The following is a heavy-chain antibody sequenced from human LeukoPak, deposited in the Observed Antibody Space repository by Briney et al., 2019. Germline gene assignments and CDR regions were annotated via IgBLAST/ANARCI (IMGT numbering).Heavy chain of an antibody. Sequence: GGSLRLSCAASGFTFSTYGMHWVRHAPGKGLEWVAVVWYDESLKYYADSVKGRFTISRDNSKNTLFLQLNSLRAEDTAVYYCATYLGYCTSSNCPYFYMDVWGTGTTVIVSS. V-gene: IGHV3-33*01. J-gene: IGHJ6*03. CDR2: VWYDESLK. CDR3: ATYLGYCTSSNCPYFYMDV. D-gene: IGHD2-2*03. CDR1: GFTFSTYG.